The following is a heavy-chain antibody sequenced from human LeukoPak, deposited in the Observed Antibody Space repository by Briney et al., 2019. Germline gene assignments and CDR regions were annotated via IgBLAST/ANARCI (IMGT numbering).Heavy chain of an antibody. CDR3: RRGQYLYYDYVWLPAVFDY. CDR1: GGSFSGYY. J-gene: IGHJ4*02. Sequence: NTSETLSLTCAVYGGSFSGYYWSWIRQPPGKGLEWIGEINHSGSTNYNPSLKSRVTISVDTSKNQFSLKLSSVTAADTAVYYCRRGQYLYYDYVWLPAVFDYWGQGTLVTVSS. CDR2: INHSGST. V-gene: IGHV4-34*01. D-gene: IGHD3-16*01.